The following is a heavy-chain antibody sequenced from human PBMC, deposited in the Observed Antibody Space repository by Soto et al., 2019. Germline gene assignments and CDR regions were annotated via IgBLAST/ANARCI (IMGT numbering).Heavy chain of an antibody. D-gene: IGHD6-19*01. CDR1: GFTFSSYG. J-gene: IGHJ4*02. V-gene: IGHV3-33*01. CDR3: ARDPIAGAVAGYPDY. Sequence: QVQLVESGGGVVQPGRSLRLSCAASGFTFSSYGMHWVRQAPGKGLEWVAVIWYDGSNKYYADSVKGRFTISRDNSKNTLYLQMNSLRAEDTAVYYCARDPIAGAVAGYPDYWGQGTLVTVSS. CDR2: IWYDGSNK.